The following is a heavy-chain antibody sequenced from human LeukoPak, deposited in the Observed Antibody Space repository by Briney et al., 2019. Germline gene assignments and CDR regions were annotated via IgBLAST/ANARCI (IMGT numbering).Heavy chain of an antibody. CDR2: ISSSSSYI. D-gene: IGHD2-15*01. J-gene: IGHJ4*02. CDR1: GFTFSSYG. CDR3: APYCSGGSCYSTSAY. Sequence: GGSLRLSCAASGFTFSSYGMNWVRQAPGKGLEWVSSISSSSSYIYYADSVKGRFTISRDNAKNSLYLQMNSLRAEDTAVYYCAPYCSGGSCYSTSAYWGQGTLVTVSS. V-gene: IGHV3-21*01.